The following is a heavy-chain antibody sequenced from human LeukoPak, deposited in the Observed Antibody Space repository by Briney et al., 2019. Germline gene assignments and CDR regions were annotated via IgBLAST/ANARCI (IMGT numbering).Heavy chain of an antibody. J-gene: IGHJ3*02. Sequence: PGGSLRLSCAASGFTSSSYAMSWVRQAPGKGLEWVSVIYSGGSTYYADSAKGRFTISRDNSKNTLYLQMNSLRAEDTAVYYCEVLGDGAFDIWGQGTMVTVSS. V-gene: IGHV3-53*01. D-gene: IGHD3-10*01. CDR1: GFTSSSYA. CDR3: EVLGDGAFDI. CDR2: IYSGGST.